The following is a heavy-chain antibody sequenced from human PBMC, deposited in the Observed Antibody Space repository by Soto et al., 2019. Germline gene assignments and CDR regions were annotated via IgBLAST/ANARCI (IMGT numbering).Heavy chain of an antibody. CDR2: IIPIFDIT. J-gene: IGHJ6*02. Sequence: QVQLVQSGAEVKTPGSSVKVSCKASGGTFRSSSISWVRQAPGQGLEWMGGIIPIFDITNYAQKFQGRVTITADEPTSTADMEPRSPGSDDTAVYYRGRPGEGGYSSNHHYYDALDGWGQGTTVTVTS. D-gene: IGHD3-22*01. CDR3: GRPGEGGYSSNHHYYDALDG. V-gene: IGHV1-69*01. CDR1: GGTFRSSS.